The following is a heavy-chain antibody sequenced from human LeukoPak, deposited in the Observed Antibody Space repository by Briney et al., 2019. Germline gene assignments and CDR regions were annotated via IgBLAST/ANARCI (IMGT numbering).Heavy chain of an antibody. CDR3: ASPDPGYSGIYGPASDI. J-gene: IGHJ3*02. CDR2: IIPIFGTA. V-gene: IGHV1-69*05. CDR1: GGTFSSYA. Sequence: GSSVKVSCKASGGTFSSYAISWVRQAPGQGLEWMGSIIPIFGTANYAQKFQGRVTITTDESTSTAYMELSSLRSEDTAVYYCASPDPGYSGIYGPASDIWGQGTMVTVSS. D-gene: IGHD1-26*01.